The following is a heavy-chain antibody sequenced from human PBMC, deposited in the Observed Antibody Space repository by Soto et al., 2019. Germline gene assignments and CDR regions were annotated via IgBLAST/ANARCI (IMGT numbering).Heavy chain of an antibody. Sequence: PSETLSLTCTVSGGSISSYYWSWIRQPPGKGLEWIGYIYYSGSTNYNPSLKSRVTISVDTSKNQFSLMLSSVTAADTAVYYCARDGYNSLDYWGQGTLVTVSS. CDR3: ARDGYNSLDY. CDR2: IYYSGST. J-gene: IGHJ4*02. CDR1: GGSISSYY. V-gene: IGHV4-59*01. D-gene: IGHD5-12*01.